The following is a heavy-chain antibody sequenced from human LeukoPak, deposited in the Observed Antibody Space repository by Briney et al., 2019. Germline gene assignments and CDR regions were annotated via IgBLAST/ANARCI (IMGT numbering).Heavy chain of an antibody. CDR1: GFTFSSYA. D-gene: IGHD3-9*01. CDR2: ISYDGSNK. Sequence: PGRSLRLSCAASGFTFSSYAMHWVRQAPGKGLEWVAVISYDGSNKYYADSVKGRFTISRDNSKNTLYLQMNSLRAEDTAVYYCARREVTRAYYDTLTGYYSSYYYYGMDVWGQGTTVTVSS. V-gene: IGHV3-30-3*01. CDR3: ARREVTRAYYDTLTGYYSSYYYYGMDV. J-gene: IGHJ6*02.